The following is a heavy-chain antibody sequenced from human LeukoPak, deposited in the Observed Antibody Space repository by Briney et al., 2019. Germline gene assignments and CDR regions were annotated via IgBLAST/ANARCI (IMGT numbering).Heavy chain of an antibody. V-gene: IGHV4-30-2*01. Sequence: SETLSLTCTVSGGSISSGGYYWSWIRQPPGKGLEWIGYIYHSGSTYYNPSLKSRVTISVGRSKNQFSLKLSSVTAADTAVYYCAREGEYCSGGSCPNWFDPWGQGTLVTVSS. D-gene: IGHD2-15*01. CDR2: IYHSGST. J-gene: IGHJ5*02. CDR1: GGSISSGGYY. CDR3: AREGEYCSGGSCPNWFDP.